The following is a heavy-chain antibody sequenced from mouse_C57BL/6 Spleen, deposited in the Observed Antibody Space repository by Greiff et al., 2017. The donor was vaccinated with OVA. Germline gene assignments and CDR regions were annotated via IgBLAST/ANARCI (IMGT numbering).Heavy chain of an antibody. CDR1: GYSITSGYY. CDR3: ATLLSGGFAY. D-gene: IGHD1-1*01. CDR2: ISYDGSN. V-gene: IGHV3-6*01. J-gene: IGHJ3*01. Sequence: EVKLMESGPGLVKPSQSLSLTCSVTGYSITSGYYWNWIRQFPGNKLEWMGYISYDGSNNYNPSLKNRISITRDTSKNQFFLKLNSVTTEDTATYYCATLLSGGFAYWGQGTLVTVSA.